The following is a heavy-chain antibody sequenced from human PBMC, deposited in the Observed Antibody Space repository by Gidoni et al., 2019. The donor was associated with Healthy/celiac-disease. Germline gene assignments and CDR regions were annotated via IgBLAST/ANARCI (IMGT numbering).Heavy chain of an antibody. Sequence: EVQLVESGGGLVKPGGSLRLSCAAYGFTFSSYSMNWVRQAPGKGLDWVSSISSSSSYIYYADSVKGRFTISRDNAKNSLYLQMNSLRAEDTAVYYCARDKSIVVVPAATSYYYYYGMDVWGQGTTVTVSS. CDR2: ISSSSSYI. CDR3: ARDKSIVVVPAATSYYYYYGMDV. J-gene: IGHJ6*02. V-gene: IGHV3-21*01. D-gene: IGHD2-2*01. CDR1: GFTFSSYS.